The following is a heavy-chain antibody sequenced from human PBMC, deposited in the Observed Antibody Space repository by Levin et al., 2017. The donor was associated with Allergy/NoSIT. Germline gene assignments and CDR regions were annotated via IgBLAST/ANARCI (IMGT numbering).Heavy chain of an antibody. CDR3: AKNYIQLWAFDY. V-gene: IGHV4-30-4*01. Sequence: RSQTLSLTCTVSGGSIRSGDHYWSWIRQSPGKGLEWIGYIYYDGSTHYNPSLRSRVTISVDTSKSQFSLKLSSVTAADTAVYYCAKNYIQLWAFDYWGQGTLVTVSS. D-gene: IGHD1-1*01. CDR1: GGSIRSGDHY. CDR2: IYYDGST. J-gene: IGHJ4*02.